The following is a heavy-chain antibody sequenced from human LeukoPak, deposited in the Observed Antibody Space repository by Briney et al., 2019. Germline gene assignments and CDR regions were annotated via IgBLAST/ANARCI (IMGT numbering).Heavy chain of an antibody. J-gene: IGHJ6*02. CDR1: GFTFSGYE. Sequence: GRSLRLSCAGSGFTFSGYEMNWVRQAPGKGPEWVSYINTRGTTTYYADSVKGRFTISRDNAKNSLYLQMNSLRAEDTAVYYCARDQTMDVWGQGTTVTVSS. V-gene: IGHV3-48*03. CDR3: ARDQTMDV. CDR2: INTRGTTT.